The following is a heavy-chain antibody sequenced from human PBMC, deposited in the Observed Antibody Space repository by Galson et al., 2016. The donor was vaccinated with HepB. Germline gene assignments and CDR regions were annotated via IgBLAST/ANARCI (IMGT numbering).Heavy chain of an antibody. Sequence: SLRLSCAASGFTFSSYGMHWVRQAPGKGLEWVAVISYDGSNKYYADSVKGRFTISRDNSKNTLYLQMNSLRAEDTAVYYCATPYYDFWSGYNPFYYWGQGTLVTVSS. CDR1: GFTFSSYG. CDR2: ISYDGSNK. V-gene: IGHV3-30*03. D-gene: IGHD3-3*01. J-gene: IGHJ4*02. CDR3: ATPYYDFWSGYNPFYY.